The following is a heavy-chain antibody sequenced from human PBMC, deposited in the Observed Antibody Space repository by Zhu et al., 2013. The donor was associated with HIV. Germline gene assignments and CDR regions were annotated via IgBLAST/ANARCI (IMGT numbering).Heavy chain of an antibody. Sequence: QVQLVQSGAEVKKPGASVKVSCKASGYTFTGYYMHWVRQAPGQGLEWMGWINPNSGGTNYAQKFQGWVTMTRDTSISTAYMELSRLRSDDTAVYYCARDSEGAGTYYYYGMDVWGQGTTVTVSS. D-gene: IGHD6-13*01. CDR2: INPNSGGT. V-gene: IGHV1-2*04. CDR1: GYTFTGYY. CDR3: ARDSEGAGTYYYYGMDV. J-gene: IGHJ6*02.